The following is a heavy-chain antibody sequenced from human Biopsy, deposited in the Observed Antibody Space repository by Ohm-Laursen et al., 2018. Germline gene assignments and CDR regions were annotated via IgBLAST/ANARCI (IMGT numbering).Heavy chain of an antibody. V-gene: IGHV4-59*08. D-gene: IGHD2-15*01. CDR1: SDSINSSY. CDR3: ARRGSGGRSFDY. Sequence: SDTLSLTCTVSSDSINSSYWSWIRQAPGQGLEWIGFISNSGNTNYNPSLKSRVTISADTSKNQFSLKLGSVTVADTAVFYCARRGSGGRSFDYWGQGSLVTVSS. CDR2: ISNSGNT. J-gene: IGHJ4*02.